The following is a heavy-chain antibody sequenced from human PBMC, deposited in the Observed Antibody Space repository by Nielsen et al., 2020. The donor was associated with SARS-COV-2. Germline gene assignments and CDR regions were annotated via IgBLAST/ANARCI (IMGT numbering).Heavy chain of an antibody. CDR1: GGSVSSGSHY. J-gene: IGHJ6*03. V-gene: IGHV4-61*01. CDR3: ARGGYNFDDYYYYMDV. CDR2: IFYRGST. Sequence: SETLSLTCIVSGGSVSSGSHYWSWIRQPPGKGLEWIGYIFYRGSTNYNPSLKSRVTISVDTSKNQFSLKVNSVTAADTAVYYCARGGYNFDDYYYYMDVWGKGTTVTVSS. D-gene: IGHD5-18*01.